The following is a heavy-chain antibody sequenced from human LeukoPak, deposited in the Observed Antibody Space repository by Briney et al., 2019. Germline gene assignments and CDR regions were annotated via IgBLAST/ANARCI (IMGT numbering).Heavy chain of an antibody. CDR2: IYSGGST. Sequence: GGSLRLSCAASGFTFSSNTMSWVRQAPGKGLEWVSVIYSGGSTYYADSVKGRFTISRDNSKNTLYLQMNSLRAEDTAVYYCAREGDFWFGIDYWGQGTLVTVSS. CDR1: GFTFSSNT. V-gene: IGHV3-66*02. J-gene: IGHJ4*02. D-gene: IGHD3-3*01. CDR3: AREGDFWFGIDY.